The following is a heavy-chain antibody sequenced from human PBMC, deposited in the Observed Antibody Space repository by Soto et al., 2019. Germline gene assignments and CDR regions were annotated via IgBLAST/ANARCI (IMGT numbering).Heavy chain of an antibody. CDR1: GFTFDDFA. J-gene: IGHJ4*01. CDR2: INWRGSAT. V-gene: IGHV3-20*04. CDR3: TTDSYSSIIVVRFDY. Sequence: GGSLRLSCAASGFTFDDFAMSWFRQAPGKGLEWVSGINWRGSATGYADFVRGRFTISRDNAKNSLYLQLNSLRLEDTALYYCTTDSYSSIIVVRFDYWGHGTLVTVSS. D-gene: IGHD3-22*01.